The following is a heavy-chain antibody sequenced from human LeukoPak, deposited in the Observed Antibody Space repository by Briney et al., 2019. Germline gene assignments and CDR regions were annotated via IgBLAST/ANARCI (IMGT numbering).Heavy chain of an antibody. CDR1: GFTFSSYG. Sequence: GGSLRLSCAASGFTFSSYGMNWVRQAPGKGLEWVSAISGSGGSTYYADSVKGRFTISRDNSKNTLYLQMNSLRAEDTAVYYCAKFTGIENNAFDIWGQGTMVTVSS. J-gene: IGHJ3*02. CDR2: ISGSGGST. CDR3: AKFTGIENNAFDI. D-gene: IGHD2-15*01. V-gene: IGHV3-23*01.